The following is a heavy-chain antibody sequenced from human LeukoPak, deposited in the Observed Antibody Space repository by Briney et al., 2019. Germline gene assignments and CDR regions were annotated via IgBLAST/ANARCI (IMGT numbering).Heavy chain of an antibody. CDR1: GGSISSGGYY. V-gene: IGHV4-30-2*01. CDR2: IYHSGST. Sequence: PSETLSLTCTVSGGSISSGGYYWSWIRQPPGKGLEWIGYIYHSGSTYYNPSLTSRVTISVDRSKNQFSLKLSSVTAADTPGYYCARDIVAAAGPLSDPWGQGTLVTVSS. CDR3: ARDIVAAAGPLSDP. D-gene: IGHD6-13*01. J-gene: IGHJ5*02.